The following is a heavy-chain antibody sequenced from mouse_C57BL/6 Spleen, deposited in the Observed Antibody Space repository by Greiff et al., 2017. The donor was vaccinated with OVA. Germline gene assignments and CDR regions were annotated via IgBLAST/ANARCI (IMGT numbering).Heavy chain of an antibody. D-gene: IGHD2-4*01. CDR1: GFTFSDAW. CDR2: IRNKANNHAT. V-gene: IGHV6-6*01. J-gene: IGHJ2*01. Sequence: EVQGVESGGGLVQPGGSMKLSCAASGFTFSDAWMDWVRQSPEKGLEWVAEIRNKANNHATYYAESVKGRFTISRDDSKSSVYLQMNSLRAEDTGIYYCTRSSDYEYYFDYWGQGTTLTVSS. CDR3: TRSSDYEYYFDY.